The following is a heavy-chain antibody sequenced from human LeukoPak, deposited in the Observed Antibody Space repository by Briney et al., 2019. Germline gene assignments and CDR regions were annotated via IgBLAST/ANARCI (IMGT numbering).Heavy chain of an antibody. CDR1: GFTFSSYG. Sequence: GGSLRLSCAASGFTFSSYGMHWVRQAPGKGLAWVSFIRFDGSNEYYEASVRGRFTISRDNSKNTLYLQMNSLNAEDTAVYYFAAEGSFDYWGQGTLVTVSS. V-gene: IGHV3-30*02. CDR2: IRFDGSNE. CDR3: AAEGSFDY. J-gene: IGHJ4*02.